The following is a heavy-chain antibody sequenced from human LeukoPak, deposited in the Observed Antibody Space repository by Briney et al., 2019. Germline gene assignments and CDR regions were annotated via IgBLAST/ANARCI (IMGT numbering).Heavy chain of an antibody. CDR2: INTNSGHP. J-gene: IGHJ4*02. CDR3: AKSDSSSLRLFDY. V-gene: IGHV7-4-1*02. Sequence: ASVKVSCKASGYTFTRFALNWVRQAPGQGLQWMGWINTNSGHPTYAQGFTGRFVFSLDTSVSTAYLQINSLKAEDTAVYYCAKSDSSSLRLFDYWGQGTLVTVSS. CDR1: GYTFTRFA. D-gene: IGHD6-6*01.